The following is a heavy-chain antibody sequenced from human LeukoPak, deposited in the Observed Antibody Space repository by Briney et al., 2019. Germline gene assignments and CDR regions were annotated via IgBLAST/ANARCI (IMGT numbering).Heavy chain of an antibody. Sequence: GGSLRLSCAASGFTFSSYGMHWVRQAPGKGLEWVAVMSHDGNSQYYADSVKGRFIISRDNSKNTLDLQMHRLRPEDTAVYYCAKSIRFCSSSACFAGYYNYGLHVWGQGTTVIVSS. D-gene: IGHD2-2*01. J-gene: IGHJ6*02. CDR3: AKSIRFCSSSACFAGYYNYGLHV. CDR1: GFTFSSYG. V-gene: IGHV3-30*18. CDR2: MSHDGNSQ.